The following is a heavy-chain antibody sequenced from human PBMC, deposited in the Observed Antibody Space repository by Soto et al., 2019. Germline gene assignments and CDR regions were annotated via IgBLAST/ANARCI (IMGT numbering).Heavy chain of an antibody. CDR2: ISAYNGNT. J-gene: IGHJ3*02. Sequence: ASVKVSCKASGYTFTSYGISWVRQAPGQGIEWMGWISAYNGNTNYAQKLQGRVTMTTDTSTSTAYMELRSLRSDDTAVYYCATACSGGGCSHDAFDIWGQGTMVTVSS. CDR3: ATACSGGGCSHDAFDI. CDR1: GYTFTSYG. D-gene: IGHD2-15*01. V-gene: IGHV1-18*01.